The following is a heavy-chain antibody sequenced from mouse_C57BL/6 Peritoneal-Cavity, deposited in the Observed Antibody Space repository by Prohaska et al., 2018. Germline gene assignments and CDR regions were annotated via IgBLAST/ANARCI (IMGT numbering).Heavy chain of an antibody. CDR2: INPDSSTI. D-gene: IGHD2-2*01. Sequence: EVKLLQSGGGLVQPGGSLKLSCAASGIDFSRYWMSLVRRAPGKGLEWIGEINPDSSTINYAPSLKDKFIISRDNAKNTLYLQMSKVRSEDTALYYCARVVTAEAMDYWGQGTSVTVSS. V-gene: IGHV4-1*01. J-gene: IGHJ4*01. CDR3: ARVVTAEAMDY. CDR1: GIDFSRYW.